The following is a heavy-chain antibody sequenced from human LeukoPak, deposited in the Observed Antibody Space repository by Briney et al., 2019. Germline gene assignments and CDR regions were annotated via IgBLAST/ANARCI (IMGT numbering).Heavy chain of an antibody. CDR3: ARDTPGARTSDYYFYGMDV. CDR1: GFTVSDNY. J-gene: IGHJ6*02. Sequence: GGSLKLSCAASGFTVSDNYMNWVRQAPGKGLEWVSVMYSGGSTYYSDSVKGRFTISRDNSKNTLFLQMNSLRPEDPAVYYCARDTPGARTSDYYFYGMDVWGQGTTVTVSS. V-gene: IGHV3-66*02. D-gene: IGHD2-15*01. CDR2: MYSGGST.